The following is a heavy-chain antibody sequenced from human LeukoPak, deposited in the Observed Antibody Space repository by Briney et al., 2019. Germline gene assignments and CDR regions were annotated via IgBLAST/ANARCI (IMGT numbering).Heavy chain of an antibody. CDR2: ISSNGGST. D-gene: IGHD2-15*01. J-gene: IGHJ4*02. CDR3: ARLVGGSCSDY. Sequence: GGSLRLSCAASGFTFSSYAMHWVRQAPGKGLEYVSTISSNGGSTYYANSVKGRFTISRDNSKNTLYLQMGSLRAEDMAVYYCARLVGGSCSDYWGQGTLVTVSS. V-gene: IGHV3-64*01. CDR1: GFTFSSYA.